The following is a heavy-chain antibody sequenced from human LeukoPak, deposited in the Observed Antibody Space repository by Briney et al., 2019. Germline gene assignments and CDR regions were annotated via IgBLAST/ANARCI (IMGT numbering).Heavy chain of an antibody. D-gene: IGHD3-22*01. J-gene: IGHJ4*02. V-gene: IGHV3-48*01. Sequence: GGSLRLSCATSGFSFTDYPMNWVRQAPGKGLEWISNIRTTAEGAKYAYYADSVKGRVTISRDDGKNTLYLHMNSLRAEDTAVYYCARARHYYDSSGYYGGGGALDYWGQGTLVTVSS. CDR2: IRTTAEGAKYA. CDR1: GFSFTDYP. CDR3: ARARHYYDSSGYYGGGGALDY.